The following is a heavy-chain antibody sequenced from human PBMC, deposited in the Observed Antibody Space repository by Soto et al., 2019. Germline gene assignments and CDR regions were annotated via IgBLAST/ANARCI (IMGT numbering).Heavy chain of an antibody. V-gene: IGHV3-23*01. CDR1: GFTFSSYA. Sequence: EVQLLESGGGLVQPGGSLRLSCAASGFTFSSYAMSWVRQAPGKGLEWVSAISGSGGSTYYADSVKGRFTISRDNSKNTLYLQMNSLRAEDTAVYYCAKDLAWAVVPADLYGGYDAFDIWGQGTMVTVSS. D-gene: IGHD2-2*01. J-gene: IGHJ3*02. CDR3: AKDLAWAVVPADLYGGYDAFDI. CDR2: ISGSGGST.